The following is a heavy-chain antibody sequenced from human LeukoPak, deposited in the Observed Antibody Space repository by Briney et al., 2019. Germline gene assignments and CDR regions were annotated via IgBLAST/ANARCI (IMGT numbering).Heavy chain of an antibody. Sequence: ASVKVSCQASGYTFTGHYMYWVRQAPGRGREWMGWINPNSGGPNYAQKFQGGVTRTRERSISTAYMELSRLRSDDTAVYYCARDQGVDYDMLTGYYNNWFDPWGQGTLVTVSS. D-gene: IGHD3-9*01. J-gene: IGHJ5*02. V-gene: IGHV1-2*02. CDR3: ARDQGVDYDMLTGYYNNWFDP. CDR2: INPNSGGP. CDR1: GYTFTGHY.